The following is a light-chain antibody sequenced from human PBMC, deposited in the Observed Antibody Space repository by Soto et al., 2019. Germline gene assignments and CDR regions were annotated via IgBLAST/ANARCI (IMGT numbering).Light chain of an antibody. CDR1: QSVSNSY. CDR2: GAS. V-gene: IGKV3-20*01. CDR3: HQCYSSRT. Sequence: EIVLTQSPGTLSLSPGERATLSCRASQSVSNSYLAWYQQKPGQAPRLLIYGASSRATGIPDRFSGSGSGADFTLTISRLEPEGFAVYYCHQCYSSRTFGQGTKVEIK. J-gene: IGKJ1*01.